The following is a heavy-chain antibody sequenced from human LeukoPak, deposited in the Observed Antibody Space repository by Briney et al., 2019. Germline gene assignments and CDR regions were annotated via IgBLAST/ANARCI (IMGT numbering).Heavy chain of an antibody. V-gene: IGHV4-39*07. CDR2: IYYSGNT. CDR3: ASEMAGYSSSWATN. J-gene: IGHJ4*02. CDR1: GGSISSSSYY. Sequence: SETLSLTCTVSGGSISSSSYYWGWIRQPPGKGLEWIGSIYYSGNTYYNPSLKSRVTISVDTSKNQFSLKLSSVTAADTAVYYCASEMAGYSSSWATNWGQGTLVTVSS. D-gene: IGHD6-13*01.